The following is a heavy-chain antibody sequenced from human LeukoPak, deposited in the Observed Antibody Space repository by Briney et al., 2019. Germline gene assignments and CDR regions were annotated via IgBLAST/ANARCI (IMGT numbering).Heavy chain of an antibody. J-gene: IGHJ5*02. CDR1: GGSFSGYY. V-gene: IGHV4-34*01. CDR2: INHSGST. D-gene: IGHD2-2*01. CDR3: ASLPRTRYCSSTSCYRPFPNQPNWFDP. Sequence: SETLSLTCAVYGGSFSGYYWSWIRQPPGKGLEWIGEINHSGSTNYNPSLKSRVTISVDTSKNQFSLKLSSVTAADTAVYYCASLPRTRYCSSTSCYRPFPNQPNWFDPWGQGTLVTVSS.